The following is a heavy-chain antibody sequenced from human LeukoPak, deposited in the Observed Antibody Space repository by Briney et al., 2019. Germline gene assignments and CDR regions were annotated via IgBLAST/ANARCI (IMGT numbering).Heavy chain of an antibody. J-gene: IGHJ4*02. V-gene: IGHV4-61*02. CDR3: AMGGYSYGPFDY. D-gene: IGHD5-18*01. CDR2: IYTSGST. CDR1: GGSISSGSYY. Sequence: PSETLSLTCTVSGGSISSGSYYWSWIRQPAGKGLEWIGRIYTSGSTNYNPSLKSRVTISVDTSKNQFSLKLSSVTAADTAVYYCAMGGYSYGPFDYWGQGTLVTVSS.